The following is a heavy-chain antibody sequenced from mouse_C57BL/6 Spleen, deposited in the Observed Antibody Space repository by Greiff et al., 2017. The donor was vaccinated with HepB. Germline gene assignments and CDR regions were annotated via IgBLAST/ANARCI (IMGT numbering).Heavy chain of an antibody. Sequence: DVKLQESGAELVRPGASVKLSCTASGFNIKDYYMHWVKQRPEQGLEWIGRIDPEDGDTEYAPKFQGKATMTADTSSNTAYLQLSSLTSEDTAVYYCTTDPIYYGNFSWFAYWGQGTLVTVSA. D-gene: IGHD2-1*01. V-gene: IGHV14-1*01. CDR2: IDPEDGDT. CDR3: TTDPIYYGNFSWFAY. J-gene: IGHJ3*01. CDR1: GFNIKDYY.